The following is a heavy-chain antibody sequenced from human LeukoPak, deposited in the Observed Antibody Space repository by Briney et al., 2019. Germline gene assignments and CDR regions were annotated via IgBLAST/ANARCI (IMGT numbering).Heavy chain of an antibody. CDR1: GFTFSNYG. D-gene: IGHD6-19*01. J-gene: IGHJ4*02. V-gene: IGHV3-30*02. CDR3: AKVASSDSSCFFSDY. Sequence: PGGSLRLSCAASGFTFSNYGMHWVRQAPGKGLEWVAFIRYDGTDKHYADSVKGRFTISRDNTKNTLHLQMNSLRPEDTAVYYCAKVASSDSSCFFSDYWGQGTLVTVSS. CDR2: IRYDGTDK.